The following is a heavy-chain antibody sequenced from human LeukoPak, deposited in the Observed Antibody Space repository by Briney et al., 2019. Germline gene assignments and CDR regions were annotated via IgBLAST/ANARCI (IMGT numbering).Heavy chain of an antibody. V-gene: IGHV4-39*01. D-gene: IGHD6-6*01. CDR2: IYYSGST. J-gene: IGHJ4*02. CDR3: ARQSGYSSSSVRY. CDR1: GGSISSSSYY. Sequence: SETPSLTCTVSGGSISSSSYYWGWIRQPPGKGLEWIGSIYYSGSTYYNPSLKSRVTISVDTSKNQFSLKLSSVTAADTAVYYCARQSGYSSSSVRYWGQGALVTVSS.